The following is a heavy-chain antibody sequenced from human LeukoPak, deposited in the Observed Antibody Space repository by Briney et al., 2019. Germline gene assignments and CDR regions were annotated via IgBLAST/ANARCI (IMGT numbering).Heavy chain of an antibody. J-gene: IGHJ6*03. V-gene: IGHV3-7*01. D-gene: IGHD3-10*01. CDR3: ARSARAYNMVRGVIITSDYYYYMDV. CDR2: IKQDGSEK. Sequence: PGGSLRLSCAASGFTFSSYWMSWVRQAPGKGLEWVANIKQDGSEKYYVDSVKGRFTISRDNAKNSLYLQMNSLRAEDTAVYYCARSARAYNMVRGVIITSDYYYYMDVWGKGTTVTVSS. CDR1: GFTFSSYW.